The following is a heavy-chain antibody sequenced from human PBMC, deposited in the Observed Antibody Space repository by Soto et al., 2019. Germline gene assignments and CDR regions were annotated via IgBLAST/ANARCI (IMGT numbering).Heavy chain of an antibody. V-gene: IGHV3-53*01. CDR2: IYSGGTT. CDR1: GFTVSNNY. J-gene: IGHJ4*02. CDR3: ARNGWGMATVGM. Sequence: EVQLVESGGGLVQPGGSLRLSCAAYGFTVSNNYMIWFRLPPGKGLEWVSLIYSGGTTYYADSVKGRFTISRDNSKNTLYLQMNSRRVEDTAVYYCARNGWGMATVGMWGPGTLVTVSS. D-gene: IGHD4-4*01.